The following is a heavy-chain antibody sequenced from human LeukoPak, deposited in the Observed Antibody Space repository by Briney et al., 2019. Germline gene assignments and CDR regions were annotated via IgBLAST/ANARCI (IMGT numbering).Heavy chain of an antibody. Sequence: HPGGSLRLSCAASGFTLSTYYMSWVRQAPGKGLEWVANIKQDGSEKYYVDSVKGRFTISRDNAKNSLYLQMNSLRAEDTAVYYCARAYLIDYWGQGTLVTVSS. CDR1: GFTLSTYY. CDR2: IKQDGSEK. V-gene: IGHV3-7*01. J-gene: IGHJ4*02. CDR3: ARAYLIDY.